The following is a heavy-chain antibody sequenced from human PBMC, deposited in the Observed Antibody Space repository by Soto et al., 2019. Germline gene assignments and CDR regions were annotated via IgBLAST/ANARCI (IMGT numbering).Heavy chain of an antibody. CDR3: ARREYDSSGYTGAFDI. CDR2: MKQDGSEK. Sequence: EVQLVESGGGLVQPGGSLTLSCAASGFTFSNSWMSWVRQAPGKGLEWVANMKQDGSEKNFVDSVRGRFIISRDNAKDSLYLQMNSLRAEDTAVYYCARREYDSSGYTGAFDIWGQGTMVTVSS. D-gene: IGHD3-22*01. V-gene: IGHV3-7*01. J-gene: IGHJ3*02. CDR1: GFTFSNSW.